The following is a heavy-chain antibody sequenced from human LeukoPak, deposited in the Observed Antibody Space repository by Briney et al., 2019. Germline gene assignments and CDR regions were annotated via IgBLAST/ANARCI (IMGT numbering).Heavy chain of an antibody. CDR1: GFTFRNYW. CDR2: TKPDGSAE. D-gene: IGHD7-27*01. V-gene: IGHV3-7*01. CDR3: ARDRANWGIGDAFDI. Sequence: GGSLRLSCAASGFTFRNYWMGWVRQAPGKGLEWVANTKPDGSAEYYADSVRGRFTTSRDNANNFLYLQMNRLRAEDTAVYYCARDRANWGIGDAFDIWGQGTMVTVSS. J-gene: IGHJ3*02.